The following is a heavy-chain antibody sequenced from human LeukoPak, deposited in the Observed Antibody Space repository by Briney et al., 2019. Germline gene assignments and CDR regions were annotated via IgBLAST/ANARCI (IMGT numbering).Heavy chain of an antibody. CDR3: AKIMRRITIRDGMDV. CDR1: GGSFSGYY. J-gene: IGHJ6*02. CDR2: INHSGST. V-gene: IGHV4-34*01. Sequence: PSETLSLTCAVYGGSFSGYYWSWIRQPPGKGLEWIGEINHSGSTNYNPSLKSRVTISVDTSKNQFSLKLSSVTAAVTAVYYCAKIMRRITIRDGMDVWGQGTTVTVSS. D-gene: IGHD3-3*01.